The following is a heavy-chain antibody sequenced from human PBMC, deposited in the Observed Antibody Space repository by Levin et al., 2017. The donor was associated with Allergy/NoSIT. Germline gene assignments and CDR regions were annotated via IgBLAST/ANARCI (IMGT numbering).Heavy chain of an antibody. CDR2: INSDGSSI. V-gene: IGHV3-74*01. D-gene: IGHD3-3*01. CDR1: GFTFSDYW. CDR3: TRGSLEWSLWPFDY. Sequence: PGGSLRLSCAASGFTFSDYWMYWVRQAPGKGLVWVSRINSDGSSISYADSVKGRFTISRDNAKSTLYLQMDSLRAEDTAVYYCTRGSLEWSLWPFDYWGQGTLVTVSS. J-gene: IGHJ4*02.